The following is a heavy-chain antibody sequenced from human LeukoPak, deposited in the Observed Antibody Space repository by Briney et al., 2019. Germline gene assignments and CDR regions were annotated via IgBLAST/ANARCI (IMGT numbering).Heavy chain of an antibody. D-gene: IGHD2-21*01. J-gene: IGHJ5*02. CDR2: INPNSGVT. V-gene: IGHV1-2*02. CDR1: GYTFIDYY. Sequence: ASVTVSCKTSGYTFIDYYMHWVRQAPGQGLEWMGWINPNSGVTSSAQKFRDRITMTRDTSINTVYMEVRWLTSDDTAIYYCARADRLDGAPYLIGPWGQGTLVTVPS. CDR3: ARADRLDGAPYLIGP.